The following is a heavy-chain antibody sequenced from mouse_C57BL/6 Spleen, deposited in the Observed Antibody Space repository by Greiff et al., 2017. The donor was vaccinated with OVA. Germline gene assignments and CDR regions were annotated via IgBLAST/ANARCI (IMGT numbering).Heavy chain of an antibody. J-gene: IGHJ3*01. Sequence: EVQLQESGGDLVKPGGSLKLSCAASGFTFSSYGMSWVRPTPDKRLEWVATISSGGSYTYYPDSVKGRFTISRDNAKNTLYLQMSSLKSEDTAMYYCARQAMITTEFAYWGQGTLVTVSA. D-gene: IGHD2-4*01. CDR3: ARQAMITTEFAY. CDR1: GFTFSSYG. V-gene: IGHV5-6*01. CDR2: ISSGGSYT.